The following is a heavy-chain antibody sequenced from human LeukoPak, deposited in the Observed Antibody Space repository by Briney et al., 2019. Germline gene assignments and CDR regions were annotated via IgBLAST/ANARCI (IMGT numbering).Heavy chain of an antibody. CDR3: ARFSGSSNFDY. D-gene: IGHD1-26*01. CDR1: GYTFSGYF. J-gene: IGHJ4*02. CDR2: IYPNSGGI. V-gene: IGHV1-2*02. Sequence: ASVKVSCKASGYTFSGYFMHWVRQAPGQGLEWMGWIYPNSGGIKYAQKFQGRVTMTRDTSISTIYMKLSSLRSDDTAVYYCARFSGSSNFDYWGQGTLVTVSS.